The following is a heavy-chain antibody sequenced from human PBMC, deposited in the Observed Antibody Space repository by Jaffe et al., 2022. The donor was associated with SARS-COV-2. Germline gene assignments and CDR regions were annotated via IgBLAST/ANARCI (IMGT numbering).Heavy chain of an antibody. CDR2: IWYDGSNK. J-gene: IGHJ4*02. CDR1: GFTFSSYG. CDR3: ARAPGIAVAGHFDY. Sequence: QVQLVESGGGVVQPGRSLRLSCAASGFTFSSYGMHWVRQAPGKGLEWVAVIWYDGSNKYYADSVKGRFTISRDNSKNTLYLQMNSLRAEDTAVYYCARAPGIAVAGHFDYWGQGTLVTVSS. D-gene: IGHD6-19*01. V-gene: IGHV3-33*01.